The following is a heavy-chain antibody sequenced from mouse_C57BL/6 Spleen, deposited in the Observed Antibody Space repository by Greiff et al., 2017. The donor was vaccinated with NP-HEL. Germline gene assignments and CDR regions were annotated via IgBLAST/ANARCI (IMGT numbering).Heavy chain of an antibody. V-gene: IGHV1-69*01. Sequence: QVQLKQPGAELVMPGASVKLSCKASGYTFTSYWMHWVKQRPGQGLEWIGEIDPSDSYTNYNQKFKGKSTLTVDKSSSTAYMQLSSLTSEDSAVYYCARGLYYYGSSLYFDVWGTGTTVTVSS. CDR1: GYTFTSYW. J-gene: IGHJ1*03. CDR3: ARGLYYYGSSLYFDV. D-gene: IGHD1-1*01. CDR2: IDPSDSYT.